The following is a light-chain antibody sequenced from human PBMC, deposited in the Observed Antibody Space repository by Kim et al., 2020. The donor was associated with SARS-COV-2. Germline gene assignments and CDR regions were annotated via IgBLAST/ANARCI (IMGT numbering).Light chain of an antibody. CDR3: PQYSSSPGT. Sequence: EIVLTQSPGTLSLSPGERATLSCRASQNVVTNYLAWYQQRPGQAPRLLIYGASSRATDIPDRFTGSGSGTDFTLTISRLEPEDFAVYYFPQYSSSPGTFGAEARLEIK. CDR2: GAS. V-gene: IGKV3-20*01. J-gene: IGKJ5*01. CDR1: QNVVTNY.